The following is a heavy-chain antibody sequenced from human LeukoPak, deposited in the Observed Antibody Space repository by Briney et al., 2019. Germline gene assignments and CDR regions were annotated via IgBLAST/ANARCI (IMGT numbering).Heavy chain of an antibody. V-gene: IGHV1-69*06. Sequence: GSSVKVSCKASGGTFSSYAISWVRQAPGQGLEWMGGIIPIFGTANYAQKFQGRVTITADKSTSTAYMELSSLRSEDTAVYYCATMIRGVIVPYFEYWGQGTLVTVSS. CDR2: IIPIFGTA. J-gene: IGHJ4*02. D-gene: IGHD3-10*01. CDR3: ATMIRGVIVPYFEY. CDR1: GGTFSSYA.